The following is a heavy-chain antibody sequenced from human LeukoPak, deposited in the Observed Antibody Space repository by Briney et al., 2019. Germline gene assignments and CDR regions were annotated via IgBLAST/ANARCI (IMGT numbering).Heavy chain of an antibody. V-gene: IGHV3-23*01. CDR2: ISGSGSRT. J-gene: IGHJ3*02. Sequence: PGGSLRLSCAASGSTFTNYAMNWVSQASGKGLEWVSRISGSGSRTYYADSVKGRFTISRDKSKNTLFLQMNSLRGEDTAVSYCAKENGFCLNDLCPNDAFDMWGQGTMVTISS. CDR1: GSTFTNYA. CDR3: AKENGFCLNDLCPNDAFDM. D-gene: IGHD2-8*01.